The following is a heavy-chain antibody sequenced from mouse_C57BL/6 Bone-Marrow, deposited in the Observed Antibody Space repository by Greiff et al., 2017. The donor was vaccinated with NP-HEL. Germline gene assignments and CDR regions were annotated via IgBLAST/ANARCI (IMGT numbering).Heavy chain of an antibody. D-gene: IGHD1-1*01. J-gene: IGHJ3*01. CDR1: GYAFTNYL. V-gene: IGHV1-54*01. CDR2: INPGCGGT. CDR3: TKGLYYYGSSPLAY. Sequence: VKLMESGAELVRPGTSVKVSCKASGYAFTNYLIEWVKQRPGQGLEWIGVINPGCGGTNYNEKFKGKATLTADKSSSTAYMQLSSLTSEDSAVYFCTKGLYYYGSSPLAYWGQGTLVTVSA.